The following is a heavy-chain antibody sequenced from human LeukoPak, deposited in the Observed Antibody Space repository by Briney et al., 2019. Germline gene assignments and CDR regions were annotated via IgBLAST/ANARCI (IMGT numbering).Heavy chain of an antibody. Sequence: GASVKVSCKASGYTFTGYYMHWVRQAPGQGLEWMGWINPNSGGTNYAQKFQGRVTMTRDTSISTAYMELSRLRSDDTAVYYCASSPYYDILTRQNDRPLDYWGQGTLVTVSS. J-gene: IGHJ4*02. CDR3: ASSPYYDILTRQNDRPLDY. V-gene: IGHV1-2*02. CDR1: GYTFTGYY. CDR2: INPNSGGT. D-gene: IGHD3-9*01.